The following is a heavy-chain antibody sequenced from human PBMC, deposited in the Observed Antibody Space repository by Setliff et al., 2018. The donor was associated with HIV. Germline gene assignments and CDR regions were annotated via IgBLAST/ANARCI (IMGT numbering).Heavy chain of an antibody. J-gene: IGHJ4*02. D-gene: IGHD5-18*01. Sequence: SETLSLTCAVYNGSFSGYYWTWIRQPPGKGLVWIGEINHSGSTNYSPSLKSRVTISVDASRNQFSLRLSSVTAADTAVYYCAAWGPRYSYAPYFFDSWGQGTLVTVSS. CDR3: AAWGPRYSYAPYFFDS. V-gene: IGHV4-34*01. CDR1: NGSFSGYY. CDR2: INHSGST.